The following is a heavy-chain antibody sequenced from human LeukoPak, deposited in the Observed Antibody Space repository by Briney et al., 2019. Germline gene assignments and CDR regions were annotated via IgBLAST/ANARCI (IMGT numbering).Heavy chain of an antibody. Sequence: ASVKVSCKASGYTFTTHDINWVRQATGQGLEWLGWMSPNSGDTGYAQKFQGRVTMTEDTSTDTAYMELSSLRSEDTAVYYCATAGYSSNRAYYFDYWGQGTLVTVSS. CDR3: ATAGYSSNRAYYFDY. J-gene: IGHJ4*02. V-gene: IGHV1-8*01. CDR2: MSPNSGDT. CDR1: GYTFTTHD. D-gene: IGHD6-19*01.